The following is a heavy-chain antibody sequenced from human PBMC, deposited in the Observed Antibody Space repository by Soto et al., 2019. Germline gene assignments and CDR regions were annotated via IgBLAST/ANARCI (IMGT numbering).Heavy chain of an antibody. D-gene: IGHD3-9*01. Sequence: SSETLSLTCAVSSGSISSSNWWSWVRQPPGKGLEWIGEIYHSGSTNYNPSLKSRVTISVDKSKNQFSLKLSSVTAADTAVYYCARASHYDILTEKYYFDYWGQGTLVTVSS. CDR3: ARASHYDILTEKYYFDY. CDR1: SGSISSSNW. CDR2: IYHSGST. J-gene: IGHJ4*02. V-gene: IGHV4-4*02.